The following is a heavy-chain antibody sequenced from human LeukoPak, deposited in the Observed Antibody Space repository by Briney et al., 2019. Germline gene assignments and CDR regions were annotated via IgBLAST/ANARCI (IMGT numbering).Heavy chain of an antibody. CDR1: GFTFSDYA. CDR3: AKDTSAWWYHRAYMNV. V-gene: IGHV3-23*01. CDR2: IRGSGDKT. D-gene: IGHD2-15*01. J-gene: IGHJ6*03. Sequence: GGSLRLSCAASGFTFSDYAMSWVRQAPGGGLEWVSAIRGSGDKTFHADSVKGRFTTSRDNSKNTLSLQMSSLRVEDSAVYFCAKDTSAWWYHRAYMNVWGTGTTVTVSS.